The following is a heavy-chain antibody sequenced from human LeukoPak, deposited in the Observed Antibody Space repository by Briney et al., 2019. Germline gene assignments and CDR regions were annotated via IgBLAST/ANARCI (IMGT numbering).Heavy chain of an antibody. CDR2: IFPSGGEI. Sequence: GGSLRLSCAASGFTFDDYGMIWVRQPPGKGLEWVSSIFPSGGEIHYADSVKGRFTISRDNSKSTLSLQMNSLRAEDTAIYYCATYRQVQVPFECWGQGTLVTVSS. J-gene: IGHJ4*02. CDR1: GFTFDDYG. V-gene: IGHV3-23*01. D-gene: IGHD5-18*01. CDR3: ATYRQVQVPFEC.